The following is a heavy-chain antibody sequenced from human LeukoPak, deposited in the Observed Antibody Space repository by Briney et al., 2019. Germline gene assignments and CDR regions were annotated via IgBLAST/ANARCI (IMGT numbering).Heavy chain of an antibody. Sequence: SETLSLTCTVSGGSVSSGSYYGSWIRQPPGKGLEWIGYIYYSGSTNYNPSLKSRVTISVDTSKNQFSLKLSSVTAADTAVYYCATSGSGSIGYFDYWGQGTLVTVSS. CDR3: ATSGSGSIGYFDY. CDR2: IYYSGST. D-gene: IGHD3-10*01. J-gene: IGHJ4*02. CDR1: GGSVSSGSYY. V-gene: IGHV4-61*01.